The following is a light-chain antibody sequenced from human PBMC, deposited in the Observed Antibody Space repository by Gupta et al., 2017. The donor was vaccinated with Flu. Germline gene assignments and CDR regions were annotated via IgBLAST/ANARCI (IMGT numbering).Light chain of an antibody. CDR3: SSYTSSSTPLWV. Sequence: HSALTQPASVSGSPGQSITISCTGTSSDVGGYNYVSWYQQHPGKAPKLMIYEVSNRPSGVSNRFSGSKSGNTASLTISGLQAEDEADYYCSSYTSSSTPLWVFGGGTKLTVL. CDR1: SSDVGGYNY. V-gene: IGLV2-14*01. J-gene: IGLJ3*02. CDR2: EVS.